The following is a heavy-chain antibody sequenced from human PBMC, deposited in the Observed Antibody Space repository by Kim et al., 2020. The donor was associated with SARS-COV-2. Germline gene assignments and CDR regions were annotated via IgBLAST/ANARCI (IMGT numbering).Heavy chain of an antibody. CDR1: GGSFSGYY. V-gene: IGHV4-34*01. Sequence: SETLSLTCAVYGGSFSGYYWSWIRQPPGKGLEWIGEINHSGSTNYNPSLKSRVTISVDTSKNQFSLKLSSVTAADTAVYYCARVRGSYSYYYGMDVWGQGTTVTVSS. CDR3: ARVRGSYSYYYGMDV. D-gene: IGHD1-26*01. CDR2: INHSGST. J-gene: IGHJ6*02.